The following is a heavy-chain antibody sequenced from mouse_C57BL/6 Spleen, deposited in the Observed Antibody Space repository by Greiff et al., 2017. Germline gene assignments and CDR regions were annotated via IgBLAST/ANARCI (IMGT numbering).Heavy chain of an antibody. J-gene: IGHJ2*01. CDR1: GYAFSSYW. V-gene: IGHV1-80*01. D-gene: IGHD1-1*01. Sequence: QVQLQQSGAELVKPGASVKISCKASGYAFSSYWMNWVKQRPGKGLEWIGQIYPGDGDTNYNGKFKGKATLTADKSSSTAYMQLSSLTSEDSAVYFCARGGYGSSYGYWGQGTTLTVSS. CDR3: ARGGYGSSYGY. CDR2: IYPGDGDT.